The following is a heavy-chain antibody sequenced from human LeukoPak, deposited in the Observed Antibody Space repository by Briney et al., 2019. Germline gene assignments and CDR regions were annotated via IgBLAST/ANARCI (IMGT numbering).Heavy chain of an antibody. CDR2: IYYSGST. CDR1: GGSISSYY. V-gene: IGHV4-59*08. J-gene: IGHJ4*02. Sequence: SETLSLTCTVSGGSISSYYWSWFRQPPGKGLEWIGYIYYSGSTQYNPSLKSRVTISIDTSNSQFSLKLNSAPAADTAVYYCARHHYGDNVGDYWGQGTLVTVSS. CDR3: ARHHYGDNVGDY. D-gene: IGHD4-17*01.